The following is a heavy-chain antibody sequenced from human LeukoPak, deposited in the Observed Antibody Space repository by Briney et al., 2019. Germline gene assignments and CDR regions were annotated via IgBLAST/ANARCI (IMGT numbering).Heavy chain of an antibody. Sequence: PSETLSLTCTVSGGSISSYSWNWIRQPAGKGLEWIGRIYTSGTTNYNPSLKSRVTISVDTSKTQFSLRLNSVTAAETAVYYCARLKTAHDASGSYYFDYWGQGILVTVSS. J-gene: IGHJ4*02. V-gene: IGHV4-4*07. CDR1: GGSISSYS. CDR3: ARLKTAHDASGSYYFDY. D-gene: IGHD3-10*01. CDR2: IYTSGTT.